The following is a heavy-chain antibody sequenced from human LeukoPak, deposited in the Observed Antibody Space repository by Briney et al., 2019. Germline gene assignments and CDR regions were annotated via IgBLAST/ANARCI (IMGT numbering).Heavy chain of an antibody. V-gene: IGHV4-34*01. D-gene: IGHD3-22*01. CDR1: GGSLSGYY. CDR2: INHSGST. CDR3: ARGRRMRITMIVVVITEKYFDY. Sequence: SETLSLTCAVYGGSLSGYYWSWIRQPPGKGLEWIGEINHSGSTNYNPSLKSRVTISVDTSKNQFSLKLSSVTAADTAVYYCARGRRMRITMIVVVITEKYFDYWGQGTLVTVSS. J-gene: IGHJ4*02.